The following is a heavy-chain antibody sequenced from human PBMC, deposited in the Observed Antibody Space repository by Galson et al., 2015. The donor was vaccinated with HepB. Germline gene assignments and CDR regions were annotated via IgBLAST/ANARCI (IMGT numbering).Heavy chain of an antibody. D-gene: IGHD2-2*01. CDR2: INDRGGT. CDR3: ARELVVPAGIGGKPIDY. J-gene: IGHJ4*02. Sequence: SETLSLTCAVDGGSFSDYYWSWIRQPPGRGREWVGEINDRGGTNYNPALKTRVTISVDTSKNHCSLKLSSVTAADTAVYYGARELVVPAGIGGKPIDYWGQGTLVTVSS. V-gene: IGHV4-34*01. CDR1: GGSFSDYY.